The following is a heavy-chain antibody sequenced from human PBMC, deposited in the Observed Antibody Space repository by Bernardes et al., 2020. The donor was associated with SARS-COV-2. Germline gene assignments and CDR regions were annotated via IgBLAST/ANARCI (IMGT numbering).Heavy chain of an antibody. CDR2: ISYDGRNQ. V-gene: IGHV3-30*03. D-gene: IGHD1-1*01. Sequence: GGSLRLSCAASGFTFSSSGMHWVRQAPGPGLEWVAVISYDGRNQYYADSVKGRFTISRDNSKNTLYLQMNSLRAEDTAVYYCAVLEYYFDYWGQGTLVTVSS. J-gene: IGHJ4*02. CDR3: AVLEYYFDY. CDR1: GFTFSSSG.